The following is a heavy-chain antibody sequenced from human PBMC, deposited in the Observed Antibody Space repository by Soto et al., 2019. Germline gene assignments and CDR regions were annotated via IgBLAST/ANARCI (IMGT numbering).Heavy chain of an antibody. CDR3: ARCIQGDYYYGMDV. D-gene: IGHD5-18*01. Sequence: ASVKVSCKASGYRFYSHSISWVRQAPGQGLEWMGRINADYGNTQYAQKFRGRVTMTTDTSTTTVYMELTNLRSDDTAVYYCARCIQGDYYYGMDVWGQGTTVTVSS. J-gene: IGHJ6*02. CDR2: INADYGNT. CDR1: GYRFYSHS. V-gene: IGHV1-18*01.